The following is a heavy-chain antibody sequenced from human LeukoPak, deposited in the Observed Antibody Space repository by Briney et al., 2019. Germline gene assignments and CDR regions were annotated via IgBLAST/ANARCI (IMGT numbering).Heavy chain of an antibody. V-gene: IGHV4-30-4*08. D-gene: IGHD3-10*01. CDR3: ARGSMVRGVTGLYYYYMDV. CDR2: IYYSGST. CDR1: GGSISSGDYY. J-gene: IGHJ6*03. Sequence: PSQTLSLTCTVSGGSISSGDYYWSWIRQPPGKGLEWIGYIYYSGSTYYNPSLKSRVTISVDTSKNQFSLKLSSVTAADTAVYYCARGSMVRGVTGLYYYYMDVWGKGTTVTVSS.